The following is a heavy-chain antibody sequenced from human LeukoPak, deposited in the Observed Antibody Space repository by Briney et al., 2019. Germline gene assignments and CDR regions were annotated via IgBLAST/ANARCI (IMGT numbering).Heavy chain of an antibody. CDR3: AKGISGYSCYDY. CDR2: IRHDGSNE. CDR1: GFTFNNYW. V-gene: IGHV3-30*02. J-gene: IGHJ4*02. Sequence: GGSLRLSCSASGFTFNNYWMTWVRQAPGKGLEWVAHIRHDGSNEEYADSVKGRFTISRDNSKNTLYLQMNSLRAEDTALYYCAKGISGYSCYDYWGQGTLVTVSS. D-gene: IGHD1-26*01.